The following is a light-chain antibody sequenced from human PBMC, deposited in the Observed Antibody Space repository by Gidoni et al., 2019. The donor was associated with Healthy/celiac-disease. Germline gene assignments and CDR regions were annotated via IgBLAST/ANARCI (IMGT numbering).Light chain of an antibody. CDR1: QGISSY. J-gene: IGKJ4*01. V-gene: IGKV1-8*01. CDR2: AAS. CDR3: QQYYSYPLT. Sequence: IRMTQSPSSFSASTGDRVTITCRASQGISSYLSWYQQKPGKAPKLLIYAASTLQSGVPSRFSGSGSGTDFNLTISCLQSEDFATYYCQQYYSYPLTFGGGTKVEIK.